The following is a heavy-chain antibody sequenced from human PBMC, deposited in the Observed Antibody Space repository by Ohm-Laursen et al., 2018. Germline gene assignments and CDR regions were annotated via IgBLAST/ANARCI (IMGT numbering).Heavy chain of an antibody. CDR1: NAAMNSYT. V-gene: IGHV4-4*07. J-gene: IGHJ4*01. CDR3: VGTGLLNGYDY. CDR2: ISDRGRA. D-gene: IGHD3-9*01. Sequence: TPSLTCNVSNAAMNSYTWNWIRQPAGRGLEWIGHISDRGRANYSPSLMSRLTMSIDTSIKQFSLKLTSVTAADTAMYYCVGTGLLNGYDYWGHGTLVTVS.